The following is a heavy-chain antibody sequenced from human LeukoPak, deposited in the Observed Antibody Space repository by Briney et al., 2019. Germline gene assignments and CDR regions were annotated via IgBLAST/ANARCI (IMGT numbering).Heavy chain of an antibody. Sequence: SETLSLTCTVSGGSISSNYWSWIRQPAGKGLEYIGRIYSSENTNYNPSLKSRVTMSVDTSKNQFSLLLHSVTAADTAVYYCARVWLSSGSYWYFDFWGRGTLVIVSS. CDR1: GGSISSNY. CDR3: ARVWLSSGSYWYFDF. J-gene: IGHJ2*01. CDR2: IYSSENT. V-gene: IGHV4-4*07. D-gene: IGHD3-22*01.